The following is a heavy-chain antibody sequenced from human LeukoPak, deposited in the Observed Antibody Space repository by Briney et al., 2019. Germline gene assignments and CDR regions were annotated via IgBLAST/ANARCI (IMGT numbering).Heavy chain of an antibody. CDR2: IYYSGST. J-gene: IGHJ3*02. CDR3: ASLDSSGYYGAFDI. CDR1: GGSISSYY. D-gene: IGHD3-22*01. Sequence: SETLSLTCTVSGGSISSYYWSWIRQPPGKGLEWIGYIYYSGSTNYNPSLKSRVTISVDTSKNQFSLKLSSVTAADTAVYYRASLDSSGYYGAFDIWGQGTMVTVSS. V-gene: IGHV4-59*08.